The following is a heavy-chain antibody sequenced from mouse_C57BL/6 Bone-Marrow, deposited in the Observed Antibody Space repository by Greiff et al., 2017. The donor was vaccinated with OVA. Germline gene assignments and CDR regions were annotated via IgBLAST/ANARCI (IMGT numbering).Heavy chain of an antibody. CDR1: GFNIKDDY. CDR2: IDPANGDT. J-gene: IGHJ4*01. Sequence: EVQLQQSGAELVRPGASVKLSCTASGFNIKDDYMHWVKQRPEQGLEWIGWIDPANGDTEYASKFQGKATITADTSSNTAYLQLSSLTSEDTAVYYCTTNYGDAMDYWGQGTSVTVSS. V-gene: IGHV14-4*01. CDR3: TTNYGDAMDY. D-gene: IGHD1-1*01.